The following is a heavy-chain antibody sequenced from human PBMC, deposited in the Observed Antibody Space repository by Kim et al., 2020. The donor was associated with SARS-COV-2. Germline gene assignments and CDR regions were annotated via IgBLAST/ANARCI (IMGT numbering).Heavy chain of an antibody. CDR2: ISGSGGST. CDR1: GFTFSSYA. Sequence: GGSLRLSCAASGFTFSSYAMSWVRQAPGKGLEWVSAISGSGGSTYYADSVKGRFTISRDNSKNTLYLQMNSLRAEDTAVYYCAKDRGHYDILTNPTNDAFGIWSQRTMVTVSS. D-gene: IGHD3-9*01. CDR3: AKDRGHYDILTNPTNDAFGI. V-gene: IGHV3-23*01. J-gene: IGHJ3*02.